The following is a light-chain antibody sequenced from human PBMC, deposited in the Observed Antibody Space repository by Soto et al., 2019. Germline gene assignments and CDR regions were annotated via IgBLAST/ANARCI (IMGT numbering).Light chain of an antibody. CDR1: QNVRSY. J-gene: IGKJ4*01. V-gene: IGKV3-11*01. CDR2: DAF. CDR3: QQRSNWPLT. Sequence: EIVLTQSPSTLSLSPGDRATLSCRASQNVRSYLAWYQQKPGQAPRLLIYDAFKRATGIPARFSGSGSGTDFTLTISSLEPEDFAVYYCQQRSNWPLTFGGGTDVEIK.